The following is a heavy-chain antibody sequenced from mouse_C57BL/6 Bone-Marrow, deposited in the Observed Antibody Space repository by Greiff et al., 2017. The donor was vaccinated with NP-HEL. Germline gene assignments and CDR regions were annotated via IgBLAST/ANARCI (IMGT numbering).Heavy chain of an antibody. V-gene: IGHV1-81*01. CDR1: GYTFTSYG. Sequence: VQLVESGAELARPGASVKLSCKASGYTFTSYGISWVKQRTGQGLEWIGEIYPRSGNTYYNEKFKGKATLTADKSSSTAYMELRSLTSEDSAVYFCAREEVHYYGSSYWGQGTTLTVSS. CDR2: IYPRSGNT. J-gene: IGHJ2*01. CDR3: AREEVHYYGSSY. D-gene: IGHD1-1*01.